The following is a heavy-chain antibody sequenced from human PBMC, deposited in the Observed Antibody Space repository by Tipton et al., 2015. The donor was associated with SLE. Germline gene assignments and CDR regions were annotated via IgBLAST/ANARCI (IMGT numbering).Heavy chain of an antibody. CDR3: ARDGGGEFGGIIPFDY. Sequence: LRLSCTVSGGSISSGGYYWSWIRQHPGKGLEWIGYIYYSGSTYYNPSLKSRVTISVDTSKNQFSLNLKSVTAADTAVYYCARDGGGEFGGIIPFDYWGQGTLVTVSS. V-gene: IGHV4-31*03. CDR2: IYYSGST. D-gene: IGHD3-16*02. CDR1: GGSISSGGYY. J-gene: IGHJ4*02.